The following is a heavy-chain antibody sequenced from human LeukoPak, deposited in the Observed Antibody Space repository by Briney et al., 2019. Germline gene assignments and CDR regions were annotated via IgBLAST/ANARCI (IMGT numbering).Heavy chain of an antibody. Sequence: GGSLRLSCAASGFTFSDYYMSWIRQAPGKGLEWVSYISSSGSTIYYADSVKGRFTISRDNAKNSLYLQMNSLRAEDTAVYYCAKGITMIVVVNDYWGQGTLVTVSS. CDR1: GFTFSDYY. J-gene: IGHJ4*02. V-gene: IGHV3-11*04. CDR2: ISSSGSTI. D-gene: IGHD3-22*01. CDR3: AKGITMIVVVNDY.